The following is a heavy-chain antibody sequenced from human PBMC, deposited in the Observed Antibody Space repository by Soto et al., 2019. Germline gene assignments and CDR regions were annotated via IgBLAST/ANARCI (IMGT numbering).Heavy chain of an antibody. CDR3: ARDPLIRVGEDPP. CDR2: INAGNGNT. J-gene: IGHJ5*02. Sequence: AASVKVSCKASGYTFTSYAMHWVCQAPGQRLEWMGWINAGNGNTKYSQKFQGRVTITRDTSASTAYMELSSLRSEDTAVYYCARDPLIRVGEDPPWGQGTLVTVSS. V-gene: IGHV1-3*01. CDR1: GYTFTSYA. D-gene: IGHD2-2*01.